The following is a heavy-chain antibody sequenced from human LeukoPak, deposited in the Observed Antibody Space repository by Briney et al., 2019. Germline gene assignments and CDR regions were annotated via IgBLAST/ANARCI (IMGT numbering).Heavy chain of an antibody. V-gene: IGHV3-23*01. CDR3: TTEEDTAMVVSPPDYYGMDV. J-gene: IGHJ6*02. CDR1: GFIFTNYF. D-gene: IGHD5-18*01. CDR2: ISGSGGST. Sequence: GGSLRLSCAASGFIFTNYFMSWVRQAPGKGLEWVSAISGSGGSTYYADSVKGRFTISRDNSKNTLYLQMNSLRAEDTAVYYCTTEEDTAMVVSPPDYYGMDVWGQGTTVTVSS.